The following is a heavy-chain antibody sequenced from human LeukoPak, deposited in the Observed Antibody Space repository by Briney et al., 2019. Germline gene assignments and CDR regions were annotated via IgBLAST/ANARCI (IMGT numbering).Heavy chain of an antibody. CDR1: GFTFSSYS. Sequence: GGSLRLSCAASGFTFSSYSMNWVRQAPGKGLEWVSYISSSSSNIYYADSVKGRFTVSRDNAKSSLYLQMNSLRAEDTAVYYCARGYCSGGSCYDCWGQGTLVTVSS. CDR3: ARGYCSGGSCYDC. CDR2: ISSSSSNI. D-gene: IGHD2-15*01. V-gene: IGHV3-48*04. J-gene: IGHJ4*02.